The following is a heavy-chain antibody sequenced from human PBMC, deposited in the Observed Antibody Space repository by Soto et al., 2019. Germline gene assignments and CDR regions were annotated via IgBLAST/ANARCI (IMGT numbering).Heavy chain of an antibody. CDR1: GGSFSGYY. J-gene: IGHJ2*01. CDR3: ARASHDILTGLTWVWYFGL. V-gene: IGHV4-34*01. Sequence: QVQLQQWGAGPLRPLETLSLTCGVSGGSFSGYYWAWIRQSPGKGLEWIGEINDRGSINYNPSMKKRVSISADTSKNHYSRHLRSVTAADTAVYYCARASHDILTGLTWVWYFGLWGRGKLVSVSS. D-gene: IGHD3-9*01. CDR2: INDRGSI.